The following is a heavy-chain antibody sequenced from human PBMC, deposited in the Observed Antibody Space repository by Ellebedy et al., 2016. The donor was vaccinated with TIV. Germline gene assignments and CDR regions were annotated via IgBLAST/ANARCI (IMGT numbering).Heavy chain of an antibody. Sequence: GESLKISCATSGFTFSSYGIHWVRQAPGKGLEWVAVIWYDGSNKYYADSVKCRFTISRDNSKNTLYLQMNSLRAEDTDVYYCARDGSGGGWRYFDYWGQGTLVTVSS. CDR1: GFTFSSYG. CDR2: IWYDGSNK. J-gene: IGHJ4*02. V-gene: IGHV3-33*01. D-gene: IGHD2-15*01. CDR3: ARDGSGGGWRYFDY.